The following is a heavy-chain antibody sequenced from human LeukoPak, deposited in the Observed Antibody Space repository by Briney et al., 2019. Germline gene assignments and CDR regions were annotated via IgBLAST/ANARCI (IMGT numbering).Heavy chain of an antibody. CDR2: LYASGIT. CDR1: GGSITSYY. D-gene: IGHD6-13*01. V-gene: IGHV4-4*07. CDR3: ARDVYIPAAGSNYFDN. J-gene: IGHJ4*02. Sequence: SETLSLTCTVSGGSITSYYWSWIRQPAEKGLEWIGRLYASGITNYNPSLKSRVTMTVETSKNQFSLKVNSVTAADTAVYYCARDVYIPAAGSNYFDNWGQGTLVTVSS.